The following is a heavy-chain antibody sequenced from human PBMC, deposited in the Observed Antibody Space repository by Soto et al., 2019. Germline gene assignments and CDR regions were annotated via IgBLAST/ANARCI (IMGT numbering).Heavy chain of an antibody. Sequence: EVQLAESGGGLAQSGGSLRRSCAASGFTLSGYAMDWVRQAPGKGLEYVSGISSNGVGTYYANSVQGRFTISRDNSKNTVYLQMGSLRPEDMAVYYCARRARPDFYYMDVWGKGTTVTVSS. CDR2: ISSNGVGT. J-gene: IGHJ6*03. CDR3: ARRARPDFYYMDV. D-gene: IGHD6-6*01. V-gene: IGHV3-64*01. CDR1: GFTLSGYA.